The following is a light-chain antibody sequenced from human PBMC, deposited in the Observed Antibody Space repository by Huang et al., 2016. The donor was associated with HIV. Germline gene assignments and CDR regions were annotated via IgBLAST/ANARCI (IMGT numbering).Light chain of an antibody. CDR3: QQYNIWPPFT. Sequence: EIVMTQSPATLSVSPGERATLSCRASQSVSSNLAWYQQKPGQAPRLLIYGASTRATDIPARFSGSGSGTEFTLTISSLQSEDFAVYYCQQYNIWPPFTFGPGTKVDIK. J-gene: IGKJ3*01. CDR2: GAS. V-gene: IGKV3-15*01. CDR1: QSVSSN.